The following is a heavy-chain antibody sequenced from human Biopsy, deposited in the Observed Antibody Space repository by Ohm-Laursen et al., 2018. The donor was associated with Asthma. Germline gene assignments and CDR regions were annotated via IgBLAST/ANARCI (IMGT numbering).Heavy chain of an antibody. V-gene: IGHV4-39*01. CDR2: MYYGETT. CDR3: VRHQYSSSWSTFDY. D-gene: IGHD3-22*01. CDR1: GASITSSAYY. J-gene: IGHJ4*02. Sequence: SDTLSLTWTVSGASITSSAYYWGWIRQPPGKGLEWIGSMYYGETTYYSPSLKSRATISVDTSKNQLSLKMSSVTAADTAVYFCVRHQYSSSWSTFDYWGQGALVTVSS.